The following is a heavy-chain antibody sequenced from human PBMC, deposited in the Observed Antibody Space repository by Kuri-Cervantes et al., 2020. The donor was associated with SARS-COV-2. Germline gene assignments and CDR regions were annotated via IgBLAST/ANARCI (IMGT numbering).Heavy chain of an antibody. CDR3: YCAPKEGFDS. D-gene: IGHD2-21*01. J-gene: IGHJ4*02. CDR1: ESTFPNYD. CDR2: VKTNSGNT. Sequence: APVKVSCKAPESTFPNYDINWVRQATGQGLEWMGMVKTNSGNTLYAQTFQGRVTMTRDTSTSTVYMELSSLTSEDTAIYYCYCAPKEGFDSWGQGTLVTVSS. V-gene: IGHV1-8*01.